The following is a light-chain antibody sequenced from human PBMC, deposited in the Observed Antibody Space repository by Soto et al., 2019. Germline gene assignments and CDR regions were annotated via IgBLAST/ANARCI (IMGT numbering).Light chain of an antibody. V-gene: IGKV3-20*01. CDR3: QQYGSSPRT. J-gene: IGKJ1*01. Sequence: EIVLTQSPGTLSLSSGERATLSCRASQSVSSSYLAWYQQKPRQAPRLLIYGASSRATGIPDRFSGSGSGTDYTLTISRLEPEDCAGYYCQQYGSSPRTFRQGTKVDIK. CDR1: QSVSSSY. CDR2: GAS.